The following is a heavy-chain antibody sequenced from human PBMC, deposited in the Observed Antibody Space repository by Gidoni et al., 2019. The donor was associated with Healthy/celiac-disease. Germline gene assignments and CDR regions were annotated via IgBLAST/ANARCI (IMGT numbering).Heavy chain of an antibody. Sequence: EVQLVESGGGLVQPGGSLKLSCPASGFTFSASAMHWVRQASGKGLEWVGRIRSKANSYATAYAASVKGRFTISRDDSKNTAYLQMNSLKTEDTAVYYCTIPIRRYDSSGIRDYWGQGTLVTVSS. CDR2: IRSKANSYAT. V-gene: IGHV3-73*02. D-gene: IGHD3-22*01. CDR3: TIPIRRYDSSGIRDY. CDR1: GFTFSASA. J-gene: IGHJ4*02.